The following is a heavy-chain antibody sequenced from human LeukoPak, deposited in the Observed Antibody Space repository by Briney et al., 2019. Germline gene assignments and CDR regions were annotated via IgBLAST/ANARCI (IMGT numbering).Heavy chain of an antibody. D-gene: IGHD3-3*01. CDR1: GFTFSSYT. CDR3: ARRGQGYDLNLFDP. J-gene: IGHJ5*02. CDR2: ISYDGSNK. V-gene: IGHV3-30-3*01. Sequence: PGRSLRLSCAASGFTFSSYTIHWVRQAPGKGLEWVTIISYDGSNKYYADSVKGRFTISRDNSKNTLYLQMNSLRAEDTAVYYCARRGQGYDLNLFDPWGQGTLVTVSS.